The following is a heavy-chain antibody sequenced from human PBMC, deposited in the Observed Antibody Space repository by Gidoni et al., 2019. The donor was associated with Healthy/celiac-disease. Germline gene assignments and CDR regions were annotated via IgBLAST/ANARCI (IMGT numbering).Heavy chain of an antibody. Sequence: VQLVESGGGSVQPGGSLRLPCAASGLTFRRYWLHWVRQASGKGLVWVSRITSDGRSTSYADSVKGRFTISRDNAKNTLYLQMNRLRAEDTAVYYCARDPFYSSSWYNYYYGMDVWGQGTTVTVSS. CDR2: ITSDGRST. V-gene: IGHV3-74*01. CDR3: ARDPFYSSSWYNYYYGMDV. D-gene: IGHD6-13*01. CDR1: GLTFRRYW. J-gene: IGHJ6*02.